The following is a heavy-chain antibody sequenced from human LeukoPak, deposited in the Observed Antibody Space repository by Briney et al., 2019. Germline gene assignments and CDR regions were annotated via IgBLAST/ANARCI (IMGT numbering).Heavy chain of an antibody. Sequence: PSETLSLTCTVSGGSISSSSYYWSWIRQPPGKGLEWIGYIYYSGSTNYNPSLKSRVTISVDTSKNQFSLKLSSVTAADTAVYYCARAIAAAGGAFDPWGQGTLVTVSS. D-gene: IGHD6-13*01. CDR1: GGSISSSSYY. CDR2: IYYSGST. J-gene: IGHJ5*02. CDR3: ARAIAAAGGAFDP. V-gene: IGHV4-61*01.